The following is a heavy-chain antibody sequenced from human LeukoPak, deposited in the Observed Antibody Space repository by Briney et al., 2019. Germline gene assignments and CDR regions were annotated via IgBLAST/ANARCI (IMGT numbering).Heavy chain of an antibody. Sequence: PSETLSLTCTVSGGSISSGSYYWGWIRQPPGKGLEWIGNIYYSGSAYYNPSLNSRVTISVDTSKNQFSLKLSSVTAADTAVYYCARDKSRWDTAMAPFDYWGQGTLVTVSS. CDR1: GGSISSGSYY. D-gene: IGHD5-18*01. CDR3: ARDKSRWDTAMAPFDY. J-gene: IGHJ4*02. V-gene: IGHV4-39*07. CDR2: IYYSGSA.